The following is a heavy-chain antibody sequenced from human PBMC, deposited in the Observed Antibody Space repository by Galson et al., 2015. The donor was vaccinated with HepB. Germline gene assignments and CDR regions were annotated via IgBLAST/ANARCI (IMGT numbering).Heavy chain of an antibody. J-gene: IGHJ6*01. CDR1: GYTFSTYG. Sequence: SVKVSCKASGYTFSTYGISWVRQAPGQGLEWMGWISADGGNTNYAQNLQGRVTMTTDSSTSTAYMELRNLRSDDTAVYYCASNIVVVPHDMWSHVGLGGMDVWGQGTTVTVSS. V-gene: IGHV1-18*01. D-gene: IGHD2-2*01. CDR2: ISADGGNT. CDR3: ASNIVVVPHDMWSHVGLGGMDV.